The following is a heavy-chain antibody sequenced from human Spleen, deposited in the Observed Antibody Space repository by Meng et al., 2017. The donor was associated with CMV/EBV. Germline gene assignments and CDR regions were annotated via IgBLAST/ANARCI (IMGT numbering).Heavy chain of an antibody. V-gene: IGHV3-7*01. CDR3: GRDMNV. CDR2: IKQDGSEK. Sequence: GESLKISCAASGFTFSSYWMSWVRQAPGKGLEWVANIKQDGSEKYYVDSVKGRFTISRDNAKNSMYLQMNSLRAEDTAVYYCGRDMNVWGQGTTVTVSS. J-gene: IGHJ6*02. CDR1: GFTFSSYW.